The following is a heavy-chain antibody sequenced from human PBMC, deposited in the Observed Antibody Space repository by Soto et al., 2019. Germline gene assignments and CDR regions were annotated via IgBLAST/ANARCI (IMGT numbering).Heavy chain of an antibody. V-gene: IGHV3-15*07. CDR3: TAPWSSGSYHYYYYGMDV. J-gene: IGHJ6*02. D-gene: IGHD1-26*01. CDR1: GFTFSNAW. CDR2: IKSKTDGGTT. Sequence: GGSLRLSCAASGFTFSNAWMNWVRQAPGKGLEWVGRIKSKTDGGTTDYAAPVKGRFTISRDDSKNTLYLQMNSLKTEDTAVYYCTAPWSSGSYHYYYYGMDVWGQGTTVTVSS.